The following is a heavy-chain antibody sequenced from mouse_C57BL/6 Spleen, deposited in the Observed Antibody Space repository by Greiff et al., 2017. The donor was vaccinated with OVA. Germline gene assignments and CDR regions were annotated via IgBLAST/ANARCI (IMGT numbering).Heavy chain of an antibody. J-gene: IGHJ2*01. V-gene: IGHV1-64*01. CDR2: IHPNSGST. D-gene: IGHD1-1*01. Sequence: VQLQQSGAELVKPGASVKLSCKASGYTFTSYWMHWVKQRPGQGLEWIGMIHPNSGSTNYNEKFKSKATLTVAKSSSTAYLQLSSLTSEDSAVYYCARVNYGSSSYFFDYWGQGTTLTVSS. CDR1: GYTFTSYW. CDR3: ARVNYGSSSYFFDY.